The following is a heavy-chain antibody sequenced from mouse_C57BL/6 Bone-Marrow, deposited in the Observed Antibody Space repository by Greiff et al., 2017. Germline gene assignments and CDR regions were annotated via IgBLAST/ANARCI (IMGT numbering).Heavy chain of an antibody. CDR1: GFNIKDDY. CDR3: TCGFDY. J-gene: IGHJ2*01. V-gene: IGHV14-4*01. D-gene: IGHD1-1*02. Sequence: EVQLQQSGAELVRPGASVKLSCTASGFNIKDDYMHWVKQRPEQGLEWIGWIDPENGDTEYASQFQGKATITADTSSNTAYLQLNSLASGDTAVYYCTCGFDYWGQGTTLTVSS. CDR2: IDPENGDT.